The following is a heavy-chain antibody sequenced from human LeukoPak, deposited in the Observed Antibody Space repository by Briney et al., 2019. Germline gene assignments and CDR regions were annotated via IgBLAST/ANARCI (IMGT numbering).Heavy chain of an antibody. CDR2: IYYSGST. CDR3: ARRSPYSGYDPRAFDI. Sequence: PSETLSLTCTVSGVSISSYYWTWIRQPPGKGLEWIGYIYYSGSTNYNPSLKSRVTISLDTSKSQFSLKLSSVTAADTAVYYCARRSPYSGYDPRAFDIWGQGTMVTVSS. J-gene: IGHJ3*02. CDR1: GVSISSYY. V-gene: IGHV4-59*08. D-gene: IGHD5-12*01.